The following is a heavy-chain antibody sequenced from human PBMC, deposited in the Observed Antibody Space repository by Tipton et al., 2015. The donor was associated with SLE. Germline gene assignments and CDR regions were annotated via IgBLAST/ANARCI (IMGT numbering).Heavy chain of an antibody. V-gene: IGHV4-31*03. CDR1: GGSISSGGYY. J-gene: IGHJ4*02. CDR3: ARALQNYFDY. Sequence: TLSLTCTVSGGSISSGGYYWSWIRQHPGKGLEWIGYIYYSGSTYYNPSLKSRVTISIDTSKNQFSLKLSSVTAADTVVYYCARALQNYFDYWGQGTLVTVSS. CDR2: IYYSGST.